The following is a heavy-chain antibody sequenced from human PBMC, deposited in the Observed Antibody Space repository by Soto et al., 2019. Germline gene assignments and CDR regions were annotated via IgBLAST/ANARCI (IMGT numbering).Heavy chain of an antibody. J-gene: IGHJ4*02. CDR3: ASRPTYCTTSNCYPGPFDY. V-gene: IGHV4-59*01. Sequence: SETLSLTCTVSGGSISSYYWSWIRQPPGKGLEWIGYIYYSGSTNYNPSLKSRVTISVDTSKNQFSLKLDSVTAADTAVYYCASRPTYCTTSNCYPGPFDYWGQGTLVTVSS. CDR2: IYYSGST. CDR1: GGSISSYY. D-gene: IGHD2-2*01.